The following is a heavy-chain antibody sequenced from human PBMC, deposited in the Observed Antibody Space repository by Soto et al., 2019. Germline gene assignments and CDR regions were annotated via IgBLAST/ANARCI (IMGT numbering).Heavy chain of an antibody. D-gene: IGHD1-26*01. CDR2: IIPIFGTA. J-gene: IGHJ6*02. V-gene: IGHV1-69*13. Sequence: ASVKVSCKASGGTFSSYAISWVLQAPGQGLEWMGGIIPIFGTANYAQKFQGRVTITADESTSTAYMELSSLRSEDTAVYYCARDHRGYSGSYPGGYYYYGMDVWGQGTTVTVSS. CDR1: GGTFSSYA. CDR3: ARDHRGYSGSYPGGYYYYGMDV.